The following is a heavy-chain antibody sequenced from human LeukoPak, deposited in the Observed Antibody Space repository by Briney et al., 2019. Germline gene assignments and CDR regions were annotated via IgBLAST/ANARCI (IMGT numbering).Heavy chain of an antibody. V-gene: IGHV4-59*08. D-gene: IGHD3-3*01. CDR1: GFTFSSYS. Sequence: GSLRLSCAASGFTFSSYSMNWVRQAPGKGLEWIGYIYYSGSTNYNPSLKSRVTISVDTSKNQFSLKLSSVTAADTAVYYCARNPIYDFWSGYLDPWGQGTLVTVSS. CDR3: ARNPIYDFWSGYLDP. CDR2: IYYSGST. J-gene: IGHJ5*02.